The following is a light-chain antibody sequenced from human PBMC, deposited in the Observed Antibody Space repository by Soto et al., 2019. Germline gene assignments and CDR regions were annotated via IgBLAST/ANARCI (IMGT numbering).Light chain of an antibody. J-gene: IGLJ1*01. CDR1: SSDVGSYNL. CDR3: CSDAGSSTPYG. Sequence: QSALTQPASVSGSPGQSITISCTGTSSDVGSYNLVSWYQQHPGKAPKLMIYEGSKRPSGVSNRFSGSKSGNTASLTISGLQAEDEADYYCCSDAGSSTPYGFGTGTKLTVL. CDR2: EGS. V-gene: IGLV2-23*01.